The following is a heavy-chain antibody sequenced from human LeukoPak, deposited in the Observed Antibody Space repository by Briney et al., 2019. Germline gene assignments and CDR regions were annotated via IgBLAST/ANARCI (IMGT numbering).Heavy chain of an antibody. CDR2: ISGSGGST. V-gene: IGHV3-23*01. CDR3: AKGRGYSYGYGFDY. Sequence: GGSLRLSCAASGFTFSSYAMSWFRKAPGKGLEWVSAISGSGGSTYYADSVKGRFTISRDNSKNTLYLQMNSLRAEDTAVYYCAKGRGYSYGYGFDYWGQGTLVTVSS. CDR1: GFTFSSYA. J-gene: IGHJ4*02. D-gene: IGHD5-18*01.